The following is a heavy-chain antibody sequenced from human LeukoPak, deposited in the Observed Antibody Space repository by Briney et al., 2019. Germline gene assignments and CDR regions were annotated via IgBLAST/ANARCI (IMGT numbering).Heavy chain of an antibody. V-gene: IGHV4-59*01. Sequence: SETLSLTCTVSGGSISSFYWSWIRQPPGKGLEWIGYIYYTGSTNYNPSLKSRVTISVDTSKNQFSLKLSSVTAADTAVYYCANGGGWNDKFAYWGQGTLVTVSS. J-gene: IGHJ4*02. CDR2: IYYTGST. CDR1: GGSISSFY. CDR3: ANGGGWNDKFAY. D-gene: IGHD1-1*01.